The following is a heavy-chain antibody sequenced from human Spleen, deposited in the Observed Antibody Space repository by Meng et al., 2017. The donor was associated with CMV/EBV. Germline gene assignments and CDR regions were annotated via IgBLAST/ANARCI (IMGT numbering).Heavy chain of an antibody. J-gene: IGHJ4*02. CDR3: ARMGLAYCGRTTCELFDF. V-gene: IGHV4-34*01. CDR2: LNRSGSR. CDR1: GGPFSGYY. D-gene: IGHD2-21*01. Sequence: SETLSLTCAVYGGPFSGYYWSWIRQPPGKGLEWIGELNRSGSRNYNPSLKSRVTVSVDTSKKQFSLQLTSVTAADTAVYYCARMGLAYCGRTTCELFDFWGQGTLVTVS.